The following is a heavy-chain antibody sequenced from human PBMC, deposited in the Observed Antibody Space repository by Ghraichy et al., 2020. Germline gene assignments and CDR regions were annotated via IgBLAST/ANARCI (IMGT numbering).Heavy chain of an antibody. J-gene: IGHJ4*02. V-gene: IGHV4-34*01. CDR3: ARGESLFREIAVVVGAHRVDYFTY. Sequence: SETLSLTCAVYGGSFTGYYWSWIRQPPGKGLEWIGEINFSGSTNYNSSLKSRVTISVDMSKNQFSLKLNSVTAADTAVYYCARGESLFREIAVVVGAHRVDYFTYWSQGTLVTVSS. CDR1: GGSFTGYY. CDR2: INFSGST. D-gene: IGHD2-15*01.